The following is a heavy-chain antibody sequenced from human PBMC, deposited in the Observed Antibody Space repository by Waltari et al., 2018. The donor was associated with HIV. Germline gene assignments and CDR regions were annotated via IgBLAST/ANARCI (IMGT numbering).Heavy chain of an antibody. CDR1: GGSISSSSYY. J-gene: IGHJ6*02. V-gene: IGHV4-39*01. CDR2: IYYSGST. Sequence: QLQLQESGPGLVKPSETLSLTCTVSGGSISSSSYYWGWIRQPPGKGLEWIGSIYYSGSTYYNPSLKSRVTISVDTSKNQFSLKLSSVTAADTAVYYCASTFWSGYLYYYYGMDVWGQGTTVTVSS. CDR3: ASTFWSGYLYYYYGMDV. D-gene: IGHD3-3*01.